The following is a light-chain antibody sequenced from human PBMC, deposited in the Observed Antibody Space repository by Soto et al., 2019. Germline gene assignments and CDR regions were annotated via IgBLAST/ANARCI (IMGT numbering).Light chain of an antibody. CDR2: GAS. CDR3: QQYNDWPLT. V-gene: IGKV3-15*01. Sequence: EIVMTQSPATLSVSPGERATLSCRASQSVSSSYLAWYQQKPGQAPRLLIYGASTRATDIPARFRGSGSGTEFTLTISSLQSEDFAVYYCQQYNDWPLTFGGGTKVEIK. CDR1: QSVSSSY. J-gene: IGKJ4*01.